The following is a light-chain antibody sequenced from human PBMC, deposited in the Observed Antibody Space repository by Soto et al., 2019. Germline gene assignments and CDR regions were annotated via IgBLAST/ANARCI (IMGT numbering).Light chain of an antibody. CDR1: SSDVGRYNY. J-gene: IGLJ2*01. CDR2: DVS. V-gene: IGLV2-14*01. CDR3: SSYTSSSTPVV. Sequence: QAVVTQPASVSGSPGQSITISCTGTSSDVGRYNYVSWYQQHPGKAPKLMIYDVSNRPSGVSNRFSGSKSGNTASLTISGLQAEDEADYYCSSYTSSSTPVVFGGGTQLTVL.